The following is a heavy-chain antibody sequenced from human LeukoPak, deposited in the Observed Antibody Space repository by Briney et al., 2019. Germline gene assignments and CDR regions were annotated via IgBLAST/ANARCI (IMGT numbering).Heavy chain of an antibody. CDR1: GGSFSGYY. CDR3: ATGYTSNCPYN. Sequence: SETLSLTCAVYGGSFSGYYWSWIRQSPGKGLEWIGEIDHSGSTNYNPYLQSRVTISVDTSKNQFSLKLRSVTAADTAVYYCATGYTSNCPYNWGQGTLVTVSS. D-gene: IGHD6-13*01. CDR2: IDHSGST. J-gene: IGHJ4*02. V-gene: IGHV4-34*01.